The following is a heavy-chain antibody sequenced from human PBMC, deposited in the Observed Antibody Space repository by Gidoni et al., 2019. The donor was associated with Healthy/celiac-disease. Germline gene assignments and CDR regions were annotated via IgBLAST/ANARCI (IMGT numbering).Heavy chain of an antibody. D-gene: IGHD1-26*01. V-gene: IGHV1-69*09. J-gene: IGHJ6*02. CDR1: GGTFSSYA. Sequence: QVQLVQSGAEVKKPGSSVKVSCKASGGTFSSYAITWVRQAPGQGLEWMGRIIPILGKANYAQKIQGRVTITADKSTSTAYMELSSLRSEDTAVYYCARDKGVGATHYYYGMDVWGQGTTVTVSS. CDR3: ARDKGVGATHYYYGMDV. CDR2: IIPILGKA.